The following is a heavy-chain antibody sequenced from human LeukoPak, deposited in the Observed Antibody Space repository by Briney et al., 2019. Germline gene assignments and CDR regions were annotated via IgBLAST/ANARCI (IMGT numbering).Heavy chain of an antibody. V-gene: IGHV1-18*01. CDR2: ISAYNGNT. CDR1: GYTFTSYG. D-gene: IGHD2-2*02. Sequence: ASVKVSCKASGYTFTSYGISWMRQAPGQGLEWMGWISAYNGNTNYAQKLQGRVTMTTDTSTSTAYMEPRSLRSDDTAVYYCARDLYGAIKIDYWGQGTLVTVSS. CDR3: ARDLYGAIKIDY. J-gene: IGHJ4*02.